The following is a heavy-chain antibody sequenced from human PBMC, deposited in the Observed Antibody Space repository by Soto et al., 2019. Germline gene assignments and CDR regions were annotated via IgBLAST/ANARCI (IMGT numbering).Heavy chain of an antibody. J-gene: IGHJ4*02. Sequence: QVQLVQSGAEVKKPGASVKVSCKASGYTFTSYGITWVRQAPGQGLEWLGWISAYNGNTNYAQKLQGRVTMTTDTSTSTAYMELRSLRSDDTAVYYCARELYYDYGGTPPGAYWGQGTLVTVSS. V-gene: IGHV1-18*01. CDR3: ARELYYDYGGTPPGAY. CDR2: ISAYNGNT. CDR1: GYTFTSYG. D-gene: IGHD4-17*01.